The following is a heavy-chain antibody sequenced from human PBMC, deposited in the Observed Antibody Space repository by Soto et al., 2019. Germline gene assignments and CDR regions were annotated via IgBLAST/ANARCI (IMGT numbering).Heavy chain of an antibody. J-gene: IGHJ3*02. CDR3: AKDTDIVVVPAASDAFDI. CDR1: GFTFSSYG. Sequence: GGSLRLSCAASGFTFSSYGMHWVRQAPGKGLEWVAVISYDGSNKYYADSVKGRFTISRDNSKNTLYLQMNSLRAEDTAVYYCAKDTDIVVVPAASDAFDIWGQGTMVTVSS. D-gene: IGHD2-2*01. CDR2: ISYDGSNK. V-gene: IGHV3-30*18.